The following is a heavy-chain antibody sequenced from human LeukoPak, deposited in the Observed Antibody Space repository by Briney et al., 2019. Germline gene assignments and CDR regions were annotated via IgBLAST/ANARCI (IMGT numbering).Heavy chain of an antibody. D-gene: IGHD2-21*02. CDR1: GYTFTGYY. CDR2: INPNSGGT. Sequence: ASVKISCKASGYTFTGYYMHWVRQAPGQGLEWMGRINPNSGGTNYAQKFQGRVTMTRDTSISTAYMELSRLRSDDTAVYYCARDMGEEHIVVVTASYYFDYWGQGTLVTVSS. CDR3: ARDMGEEHIVVVTASYYFDY. J-gene: IGHJ4*02. V-gene: IGHV1-2*06.